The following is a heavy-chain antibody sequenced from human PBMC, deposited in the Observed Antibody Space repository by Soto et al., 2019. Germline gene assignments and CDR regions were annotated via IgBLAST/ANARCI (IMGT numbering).Heavy chain of an antibody. V-gene: IGHV1-2*02. CDR1: GYTFTGYY. CDR3: ARGGTIVVVTAILDY. J-gene: IGHJ4*02. Sequence: ASVKVSCKASGYTFTGYYMHWVRHAPGQGLEWMGWINPNSGGTNYAQKFQGRVTMTRDTSISTAYMELSRLRSDDTAVYYCARGGTIVVVTAILDYWGQGTLVTVSS. CDR2: INPNSGGT. D-gene: IGHD2-21*02.